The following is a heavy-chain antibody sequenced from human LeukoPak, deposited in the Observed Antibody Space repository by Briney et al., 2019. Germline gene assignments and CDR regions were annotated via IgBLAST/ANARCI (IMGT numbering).Heavy chain of an antibody. Sequence: GGSLRLSCAASGFTFSSYVMIWVRQAPGKGLEWVSGISGSGESTYYADSVKGRFTIFRDDSKNTLYLQMNSLRAEGTAVYYCAKDRQNYFGSGYYFDYWGQGTLVTVSS. D-gene: IGHD3-10*01. CDR1: GFTFSSYV. V-gene: IGHV3-23*01. J-gene: IGHJ4*02. CDR2: ISGSGEST. CDR3: AKDRQNYFGSGYYFDY.